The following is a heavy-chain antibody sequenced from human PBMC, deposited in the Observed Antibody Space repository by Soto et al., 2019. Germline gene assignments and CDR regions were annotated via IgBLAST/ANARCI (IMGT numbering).Heavy chain of an antibody. CDR1: GYNFTSYW. J-gene: IGHJ6*02. Sequence: EVQLVQSGAEVKKPGESLRISCKGSGYNFTSYWIIWVRQMPGKGLEWMGNIDPTDSFTNYSSSFQGHFTISTDKSMSTAYLQWGTLKASDTAMYYCARRGYDFWSGLDVWGQGTTVSISS. V-gene: IGHV5-10-1*03. CDR2: IDPTDSFT. D-gene: IGHD3-3*01. CDR3: ARRGYDFWSGLDV.